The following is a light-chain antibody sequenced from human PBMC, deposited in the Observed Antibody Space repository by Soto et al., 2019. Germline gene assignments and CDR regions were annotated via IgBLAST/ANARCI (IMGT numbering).Light chain of an antibody. V-gene: IGKV1-9*01. CDR2: GAS. CDR3: QQIDTYPPT. J-gene: IGKJ4*01. Sequence: THLTQSPSSLSASVGDRVTITCRASQGISTYLAWYQQKPGKAPKLLIYGASSLQSGVPSRFRGSGSGTDFTLTISSLQHEDFATYYCQQIDTYPPTFGGGTKVDI. CDR1: QGISTY.